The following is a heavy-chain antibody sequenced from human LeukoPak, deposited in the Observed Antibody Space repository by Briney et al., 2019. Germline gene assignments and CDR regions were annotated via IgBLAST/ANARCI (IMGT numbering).Heavy chain of an antibody. CDR2: INQDGSEE. V-gene: IGHV3-7*01. Sequence: PGGSLRLSCAASGFTFSNYWMSWVRQAPGKGLEWVAHINQDGSEEHYMDSVKARFIISRDNAKNSLSLQMDSLRAEDTAVYYCVRDGGVSGYDLLDYWGQGTQVTVSS. CDR1: GFTFSNYW. J-gene: IGHJ4*02. D-gene: IGHD5-12*01. CDR3: VRDGGVSGYDLLDY.